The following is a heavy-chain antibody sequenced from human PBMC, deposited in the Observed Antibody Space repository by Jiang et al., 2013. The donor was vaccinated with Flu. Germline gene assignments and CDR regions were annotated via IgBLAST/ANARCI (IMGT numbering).Heavy chain of an antibody. D-gene: IGHD1-26*01. J-gene: IGHJ6*02. CDR2: IDYSGNT. CDR1: GGSISSSSYY. CDR3: ARRSGSYYYGMDV. V-gene: IGHV4-39*01. Sequence: GSGLVKPSETLSLTCTVSGGSISSSSYYWGWIRQPPGKGLEWMGSIDYSGNTYYNPSLKSRVSISVDTSKNQFSLKLSSVTAADTAVYYCARRSGSYYYGMDVWGQGTT.